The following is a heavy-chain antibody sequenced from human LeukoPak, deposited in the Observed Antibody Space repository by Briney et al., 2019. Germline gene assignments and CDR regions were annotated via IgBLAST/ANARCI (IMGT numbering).Heavy chain of an antibody. CDR2: INHSGST. CDR3: ARMRSYVPAAISYGMDV. Sequence: SETLSLTCAVYGGSFSGYYWSWIRQPPGKGLEWIGEINHSGSTNYNPSLKSRVTVSVDTSKNQFSLKLSSVTAADTAAYYCARMRSYVPAAISYGMDVWGQGTTVTVSS. D-gene: IGHD2-2*02. V-gene: IGHV4-34*01. CDR1: GGSFSGYY. J-gene: IGHJ6*02.